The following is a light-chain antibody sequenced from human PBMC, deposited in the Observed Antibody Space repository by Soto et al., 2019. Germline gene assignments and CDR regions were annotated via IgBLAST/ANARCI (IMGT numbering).Light chain of an antibody. Sequence: QAVVTQPHSVSGAPGQRITISCTGSSSNIGAGYDVHWYQQLPGTAPKLLIYGNSNRPSGVPDRFSGSKSGTSASLAITGLQAEDEADYYCQSYDNSLSALFGGGTKLTVL. CDR2: GNS. J-gene: IGLJ2*01. V-gene: IGLV1-40*01. CDR1: SSNIGAGYD. CDR3: QSYDNSLSAL.